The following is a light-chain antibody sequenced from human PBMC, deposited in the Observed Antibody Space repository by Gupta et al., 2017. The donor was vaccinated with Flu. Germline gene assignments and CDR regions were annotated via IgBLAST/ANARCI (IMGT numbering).Light chain of an antibody. CDR3: KQNEQAPFT. J-gene: IGKJ5*01. Sequence: GTPGEPAYISCRSSQSLQSSNGYYYLDWYLQKPGRSPQLLIYLGSNRASGVPERISGSGSGTDFTLKINKVEAEDVGIYYWKQNEQAPFTFGQGTRLEIK. CDR1: QSLQSSNGYYY. V-gene: IGKV2-28*01. CDR2: LGS.